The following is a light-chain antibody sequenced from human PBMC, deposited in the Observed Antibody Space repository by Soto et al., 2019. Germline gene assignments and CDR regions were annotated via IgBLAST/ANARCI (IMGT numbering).Light chain of an antibody. CDR2: GAS. J-gene: IGKJ2*01. Sequence: EIVMTQAPATLSVSPGERATLSCRARQSVNSNLAWYQQKPGQAPRLLIYGASTRPTGIPARFSGSGSGTEFTLTISSLQSEDFAVYYCQQYNNWPPYTFGQGTKLEIK. CDR3: QQYNNWPPYT. V-gene: IGKV3-15*01. CDR1: QSVNSN.